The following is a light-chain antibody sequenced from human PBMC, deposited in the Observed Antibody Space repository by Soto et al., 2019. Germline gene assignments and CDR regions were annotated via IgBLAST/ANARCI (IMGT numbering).Light chain of an antibody. CDR2: AVS. V-gene: IGKV1-39*01. CDR1: QSVSTY. J-gene: IGKJ4*01. CDR3: QQSYSTPLT. Sequence: GDRVTITCRASQSVSTYLNWYQHKLGKAPKLLIYAVSNLQSGVPSRFSGRGTGTEFTLIISSLHPEDIAIYYCQQSYSTPLTFGGGTKVDIK.